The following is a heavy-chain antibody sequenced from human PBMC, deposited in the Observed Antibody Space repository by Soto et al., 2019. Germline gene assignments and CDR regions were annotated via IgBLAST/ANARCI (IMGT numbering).Heavy chain of an antibody. CDR1: GYSISSGYY. J-gene: IGHJ5*02. Sequence: SETLSLTCAVSGYSISSGYYWVWIRQTPGKGLEWIGSIHHSEKSYNNPSLRSRVTMSLDTSKNQFSLRLTSVTVADTGVYYCARGGGGSQFLWFGPWGQGILVTAPQ. CDR2: IHHSEKS. CDR3: ARGGGGSQFLWFGP. V-gene: IGHV4-38-2*01. D-gene: IGHD2-15*01.